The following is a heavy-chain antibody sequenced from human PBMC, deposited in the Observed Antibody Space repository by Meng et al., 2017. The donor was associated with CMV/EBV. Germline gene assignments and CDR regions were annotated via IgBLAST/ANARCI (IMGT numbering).Heavy chain of an antibody. D-gene: IGHD6-6*01. CDR2: ISWNSGSI. Sequence: SLKISCAASGFTFSSYSMNWVRQAPGKGLEWVSGISWNSGSIGYADSVKGRFTISRDNAKNSLYLQMNSLRAEDTALYYCAKDIGYSSSSVWYYYGMDVWGQGTTVTVSS. V-gene: IGHV3-9*01. CDR3: AKDIGYSSSSVWYYYGMDV. CDR1: GFTFSSYS. J-gene: IGHJ6*02.